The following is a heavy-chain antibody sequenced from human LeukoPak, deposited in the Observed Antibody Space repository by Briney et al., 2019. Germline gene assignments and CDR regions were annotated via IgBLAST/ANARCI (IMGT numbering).Heavy chain of an antibody. Sequence: PSETLSLTCTVSGGSLNGYYWGWIRQPPGKGLECIGYIHSSEGTAHNASLKSRLTISLDTSKNQFSLTLTSVTAPDTAVYYCARHVYGEGMVVWGKGTTVTVSS. CDR3: ARHVYGEGMVV. J-gene: IGHJ6*04. CDR1: GGSLNGYY. V-gene: IGHV4-59*08. CDR2: IHSSEGT. D-gene: IGHD4-17*01.